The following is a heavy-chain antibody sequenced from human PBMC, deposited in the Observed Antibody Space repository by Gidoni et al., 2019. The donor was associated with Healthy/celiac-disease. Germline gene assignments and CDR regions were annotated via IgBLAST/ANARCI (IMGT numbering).Heavy chain of an antibody. CDR2: SNHSGST. D-gene: IGHD1-26*01. CDR3: ARRGSSPMMHTYYFDY. Sequence: QVQLQQWGAGLLKPSETLSLTCAVYGGSFSGYYWSWIRQPPGKGLEWIGESNHSGSTNYNPSLKSRVTISVDTSKNQFSLKLSSVTAADTAVYYCARRGSSPMMHTYYFDYWGQGTLVTVSS. CDR1: GGSFSGYY. J-gene: IGHJ4*02. V-gene: IGHV4-34*01.